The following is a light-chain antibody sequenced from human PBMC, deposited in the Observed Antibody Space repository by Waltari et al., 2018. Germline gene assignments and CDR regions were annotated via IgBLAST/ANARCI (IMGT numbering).Light chain of an antibody. CDR1: QSISSY. V-gene: IGKV1-39*01. J-gene: IGKJ1*01. Sequence: DIQMTQSPSSLSASVGDRVTITCRASQSISSYLNWYQQKPGKAPKLLIYAASSFRSGVPSRFSGSGSGTDFTLTISSLQPEDFATYYCQQSYSTRWTFGQGTKVEIK. CDR2: AAS. CDR3: QQSYSTRWT.